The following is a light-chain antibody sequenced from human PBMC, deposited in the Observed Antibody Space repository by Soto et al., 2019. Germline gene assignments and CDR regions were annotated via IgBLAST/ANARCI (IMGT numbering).Light chain of an antibody. CDR1: QTISSW. CDR3: QQYNSYWT. Sequence: DIHLTQSPSTLSGSVGDSVSITCLASQTISSWLAWYQQKPGKAPKLLIYDASSLESGVPSRFSGSGSGTEFTLTISSLQPDDFATYYCQQYNSYWTFGQGTKVDIK. J-gene: IGKJ1*01. V-gene: IGKV1-5*01. CDR2: DAS.